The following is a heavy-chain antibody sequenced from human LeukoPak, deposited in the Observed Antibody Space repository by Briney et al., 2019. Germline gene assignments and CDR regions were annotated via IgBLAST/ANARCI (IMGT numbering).Heavy chain of an antibody. D-gene: IGHD3-16*01. CDR2: ISYSGST. Sequence: SETLSLTCTVSGGSFSSGSYYWSWIRRPPGKGLEWIGYISYSGSTNYNPSLKSRVTISADTSKNQFSLKLSSVTAADTAVYYCARGGQLWPRDDYWGQGTLVTVSS. CDR1: GGSFSSGSYY. V-gene: IGHV4-61*01. CDR3: ARGGQLWPRDDY. J-gene: IGHJ4*02.